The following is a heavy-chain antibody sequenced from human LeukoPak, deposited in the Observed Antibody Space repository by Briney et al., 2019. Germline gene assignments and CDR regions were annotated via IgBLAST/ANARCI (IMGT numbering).Heavy chain of an antibody. Sequence: GGSLRLSCAASGFTFSSYGMHWVRQAPGKGLEWVAVISYDGSNKYYADSVKGRFTISRDNSKNTLYLQMDSLRAEDTAVYYCARTPYSSGWYGSDWYFDLWGRGTLVTVSS. CDR2: ISYDGSNK. J-gene: IGHJ2*01. CDR3: ARTPYSSGWYGSDWYFDL. D-gene: IGHD6-19*01. V-gene: IGHV3-30*03. CDR1: GFTFSSYG.